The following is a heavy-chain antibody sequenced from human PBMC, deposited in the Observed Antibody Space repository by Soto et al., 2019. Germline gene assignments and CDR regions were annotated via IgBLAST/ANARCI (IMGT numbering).Heavy chain of an antibody. D-gene: IGHD3-10*01. Sequence: QVQLVQSGAEVKKPGSSVKVSCKASGGIFSTYAISWLRQAPGQGLEWMGGIIPLFGTPNYAQRFQGRVTITADEGGGGAYMELSRLRSEDTAVYYCARDRDDYGSGNYYNRIDFWGQGTLVTVSS. J-gene: IGHJ4*02. CDR3: ARDRDDYGSGNYYNRIDF. CDR2: IIPLFGTP. CDR1: GGIFSTYA. V-gene: IGHV1-69*01.